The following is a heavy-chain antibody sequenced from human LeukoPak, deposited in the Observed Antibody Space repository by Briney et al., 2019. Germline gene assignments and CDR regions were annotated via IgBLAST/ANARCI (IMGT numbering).Heavy chain of an antibody. J-gene: IGHJ4*02. V-gene: IGHV3-23*01. CDR1: GFTFTSYS. CDR2: ISGGGGST. CDR3: AKQLGYCSDGSCYFPY. Sequence: PGGPLRLSCAASGFTFTSYSMNWVRQAPGKGLEWVSTISGGGGSTYYADSVQGRFTISRDNSKSTLCLQMNSLRAEDTAVYYCAKQLGYCSDGSCYFPYWGQGTLVTVSS. D-gene: IGHD2-15*01.